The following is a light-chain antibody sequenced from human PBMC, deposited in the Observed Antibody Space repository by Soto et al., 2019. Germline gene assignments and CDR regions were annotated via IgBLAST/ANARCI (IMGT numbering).Light chain of an antibody. Sequence: DIQMTQSPSSLSASVGDRVTITCRASQSISSYLNWYQQNPGKAPKFLIYAASTLQSGVPSRFSGSGSGTDFTLTISSLQPEDFATYYCQQSYSTPWTFGQGTKVEIK. V-gene: IGKV1-39*01. CDR1: QSISSY. CDR3: QQSYSTPWT. J-gene: IGKJ1*01. CDR2: AAS.